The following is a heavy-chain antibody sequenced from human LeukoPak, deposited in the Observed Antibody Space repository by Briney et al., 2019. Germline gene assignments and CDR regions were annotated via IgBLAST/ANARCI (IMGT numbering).Heavy chain of an antibody. CDR1: GYAFTSYY. CDR3: ARGPQHFTVNVDY. CDR2: INPSGGST. Sequence: ASVKVSCKAFGYAFTSYYMHWVRQAPGQGLEWMGIINPSGGSTRYAQKFQGRVTMTRDTSTNTVYMELSSLKSEDTAVYYCARGPQHFTVNVDYWGQGTLVTVSS. D-gene: IGHD3-3*02. J-gene: IGHJ4*02. V-gene: IGHV1-46*01.